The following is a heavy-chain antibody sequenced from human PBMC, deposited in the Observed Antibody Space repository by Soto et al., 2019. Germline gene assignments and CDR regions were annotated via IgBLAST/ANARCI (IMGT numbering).Heavy chain of an antibody. CDR1: GGTLSRYA. J-gene: IGHJ3*02. CDR2: IIPIFGTA. Sequence: SVKVTCKASGGTLSRYAISWVRQAPGQGLEWMGGIIPIFGTANYAQKFQGRVTITADESTSTAYMELSSLRSEDTAVYYCARAQDCSGGSCYSPNAFDIWGQGTLATV. CDR3: ARAQDCSGGSCYSPNAFDI. D-gene: IGHD2-15*01. V-gene: IGHV1-69*13.